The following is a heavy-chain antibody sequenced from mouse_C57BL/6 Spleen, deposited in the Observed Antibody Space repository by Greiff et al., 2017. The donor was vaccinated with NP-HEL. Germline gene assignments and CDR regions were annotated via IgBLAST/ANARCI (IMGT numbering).Heavy chain of an antibody. CDR3: ANGYDGNAMDY. D-gene: IGHD2-2*01. J-gene: IGHJ4*01. V-gene: IGHV5-17*01. CDR1: GFTFSDYG. Sequence: EVKLVESGGGLVKPGGSLKLSCAASGFTFSDYGMHWVRQAPEKGLEWVAYISSGSSTIYYADTVKGRFTISRDNAKNTLFLQMTSLRSEDTAMYYCANGYDGNAMDYWGQGTSVTVSS. CDR2: ISSGSSTI.